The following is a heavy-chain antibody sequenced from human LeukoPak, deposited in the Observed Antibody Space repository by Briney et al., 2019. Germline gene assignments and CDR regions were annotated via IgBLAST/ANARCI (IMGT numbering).Heavy chain of an antibody. J-gene: IGHJ4*02. CDR2: ITGGGGST. D-gene: IGHD4-23*01. V-gene: IGHV3-23*01. Sequence: PGGSLRLSCAASGFTFSSYAMSWVRQAPGKGLEWVSGITGGGGSTYYADSVKGRFTISRDNSKNTLYLQMNSLRAEDTAVYYCEKTYGGNSWSGLDYWGQGTLVTVSS. CDR3: EKTYGGNSWSGLDY. CDR1: GFTFSSYA.